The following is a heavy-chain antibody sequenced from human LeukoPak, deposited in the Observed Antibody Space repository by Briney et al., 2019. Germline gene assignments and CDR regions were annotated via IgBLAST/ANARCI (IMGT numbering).Heavy chain of an antibody. Sequence: GGSLRLFCAASGFIFSNYPMNWVRQARGKGLEWVSVNSGSGCATFYGDSVEGRFTISRDNSRDTLYLQMNSLTAEDTAVYYCGKYLQTAVGANDYWGQGTLVTVSS. V-gene: IGHV3-23*01. J-gene: IGHJ4*02. D-gene: IGHD1-26*01. CDR2: NSGSGCAT. CDR3: GKYLQTAVGANDY. CDR1: GFIFSNYP.